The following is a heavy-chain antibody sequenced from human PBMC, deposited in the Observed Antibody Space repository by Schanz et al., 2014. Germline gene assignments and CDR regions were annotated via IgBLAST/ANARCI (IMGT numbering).Heavy chain of an antibody. D-gene: IGHD5-12*01. J-gene: IGHJ4*02. Sequence: EVQLVESGGGLVQPGRSLRLSCAASGFPFNEYGMLWVRQAPGKGLEWVSSISWNSGSIDYADSVKGRFTISRDNAKNSLYLQMNSLRAEDTALYYCAREYSSYGTVYYWGQGTLVTVSS. V-gene: IGHV3-9*01. CDR2: ISWNSGSI. CDR3: AREYSSYGTVYY. CDR1: GFPFNEYG.